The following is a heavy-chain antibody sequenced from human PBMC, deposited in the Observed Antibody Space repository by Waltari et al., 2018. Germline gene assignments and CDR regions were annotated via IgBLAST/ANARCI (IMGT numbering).Heavy chain of an antibody. CDR2: IYPRDSRT. D-gene: IGHD5-18*01. CDR1: GYSFARYW. Sequence: EVQLVQSGAEVKKPGESLKISCQGSGYSFARYWIGWVRRMPGKGLEWMGTIYPRDSRTKYSPAFQGQVTISVDTSISTAYLQWSSLKASDTAMYFCARQNIHSYGYGYFDYWGQGTLVTVSS. J-gene: IGHJ4*02. CDR3: ARQNIHSYGYGYFDY. V-gene: IGHV5-51*01.